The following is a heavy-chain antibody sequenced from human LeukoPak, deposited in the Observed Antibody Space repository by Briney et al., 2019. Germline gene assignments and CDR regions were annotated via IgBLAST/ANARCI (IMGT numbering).Heavy chain of an antibody. CDR3: ARESSGSYFAFDY. V-gene: IGHV3-48*03. CDR2: ISSSGSTI. Sequence: GGSLRLSCAASGFTFSSYEMNWVRQAPGKRLEWVSYISSSGSTIYYADSVKGRFTISRDNAKNSLYLQMNSLRAEDTAVYYCARESSGSYFAFDYWGQGTLVTVSS. D-gene: IGHD1-26*01. CDR1: GFTFSSYE. J-gene: IGHJ4*02.